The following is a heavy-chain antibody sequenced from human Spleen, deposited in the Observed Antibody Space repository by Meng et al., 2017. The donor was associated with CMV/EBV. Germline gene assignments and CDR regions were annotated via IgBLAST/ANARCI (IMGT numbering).Heavy chain of an antibody. CDR2: ITWNSGDI. Sequence: SLKISCAASGFTFSNYAMSWVRQAPGKGLEWVSGITWNSGDISYADSVRGRFTISRDNAKNSLYLQMNSLRTEDTALYYCAKVGYLAGTYYAAFDIWGQGTMVTVSS. CDR1: GFTFSNYA. D-gene: IGHD1-26*01. CDR3: AKVGYLAGTYYAAFDI. J-gene: IGHJ3*02. V-gene: IGHV3-9*01.